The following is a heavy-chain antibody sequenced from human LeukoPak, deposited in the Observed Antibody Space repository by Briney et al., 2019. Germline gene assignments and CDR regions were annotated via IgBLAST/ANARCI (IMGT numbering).Heavy chain of an antibody. D-gene: IGHD3-10*01. CDR1: GYTFTGYY. CDR3: ARPMVRGVKYAFDI. CDR2: INPNSGGT. Sequence: SVKVSCKASGYTFTGYYMHWVRQAPGQGLEWMGWINPNSGGTNYAQKFQGRVTMTRDTSISTACMELSRLRSDDTAVYYCARPMVRGVKYAFDIWGQGTMVTDSS. J-gene: IGHJ3*02. V-gene: IGHV1-2*02.